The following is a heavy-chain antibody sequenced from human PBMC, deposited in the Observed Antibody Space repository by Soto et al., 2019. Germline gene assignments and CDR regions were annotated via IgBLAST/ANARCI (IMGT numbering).Heavy chain of an antibody. CDR2: ISGSGSSP. Sequence: EVQLLESGGGLGQPGGSLRLSCAASGFGFTSYTMAWVRQAPGKGLEWVSAISGSGSSPYYADSVKGRFTVSRDSSKDMVYLQMDSLRAEDTAVYYCARYAYGLSSSSWYRGGWFDPWGQGTLVTVSS. D-gene: IGHD6-13*01. J-gene: IGHJ5*02. CDR1: GFGFTSYT. V-gene: IGHV3-23*01. CDR3: ARYAYGLSSSSWYRGGWFDP.